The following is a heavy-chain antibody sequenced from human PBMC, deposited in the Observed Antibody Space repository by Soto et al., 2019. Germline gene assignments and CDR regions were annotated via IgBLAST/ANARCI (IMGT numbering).Heavy chain of an antibody. J-gene: IGHJ4*02. CDR1: GYIFTTYG. D-gene: IGHD1-1*01. CDR3: SRGRYGDY. V-gene: IGHV1-18*01. CDR2: ISAHNGNT. Sequence: QVHLVQSGAEVKKPGASVKVSCKGSGYIFTTYGITWVRQAPGQGLEWMGWISAHNGNTNYAQKLQGRVTVTRDTSTSTAYMELRHLRSDDTAVYYGSRGRYGDYWGQGALVTVSS.